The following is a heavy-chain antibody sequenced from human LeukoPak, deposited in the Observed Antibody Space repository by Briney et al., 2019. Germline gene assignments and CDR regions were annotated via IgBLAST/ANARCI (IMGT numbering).Heavy chain of an antibody. D-gene: IGHD4-23*01. Sequence: GGALRLSFAASEFAFSTYHVKWGRRAPALGLEWVSYISTGSSTTYYADSVKGRFTISRDNVENSLYLQMNSLRDEDTAVYYCARVAAGYSVNYFDYWGQGTLVTVSS. V-gene: IGHV3-48*02. J-gene: IGHJ4*02. CDR1: EFAFSTYH. CDR2: ISTGSSTT. CDR3: ARVAAGYSVNYFDY.